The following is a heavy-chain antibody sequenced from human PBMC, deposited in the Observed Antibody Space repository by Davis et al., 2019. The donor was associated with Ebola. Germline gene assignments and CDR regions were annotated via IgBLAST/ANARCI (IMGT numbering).Heavy chain of an antibody. D-gene: IGHD1-26*01. J-gene: IGHJ3*02. Sequence: SVQVSCKASGDTFSSYAFSWVRPAPGQGLEWMGGIIPFFSAANYAQKFQGRVTITADESTSTVYMELNSLRSEDTAVYYCARTSIVGPSTTASDIWGQGTMVTVSS. CDR1: GDTFSSYA. V-gene: IGHV1-69*13. CDR3: ARTSIVGPSTTASDI. CDR2: IIPFFSAA.